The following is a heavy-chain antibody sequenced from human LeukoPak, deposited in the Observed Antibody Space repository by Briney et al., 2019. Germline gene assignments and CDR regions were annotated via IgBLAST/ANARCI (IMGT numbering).Heavy chain of an antibody. J-gene: IGHJ4*02. CDR3: AKSGSDYGDYGRFDY. CDR1: GFTFSSYA. V-gene: IGHV3-30*02. D-gene: IGHD4-17*01. CDR2: IRYDGSNK. Sequence: GGSLRLSCAASGFTFSSYAMSWVRQAPGKGLEWVAFIRYDGSNKNYADSVKGRFTISRDNSKNTLYLQMNSLRAEDTAVYYCAKSGSDYGDYGRFDYWGQGTLVTVSS.